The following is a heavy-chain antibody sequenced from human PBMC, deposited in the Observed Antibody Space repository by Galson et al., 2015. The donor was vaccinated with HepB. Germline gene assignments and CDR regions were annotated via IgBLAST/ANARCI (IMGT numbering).Heavy chain of an antibody. J-gene: IGHJ6*02. V-gene: IGHV2-70*11. CDR2: IDWDDDK. CDR3: ARNKVTATPYYYYGMDV. D-gene: IGHD2-21*02. Sequence: PALVKPTQTLTLTCTFSGFPLSTSGMCVSWIRQPPGKALEWLARIDWDDDKYYSTSLKTRLTISKDTSKNQVVLTMTNMDPVDTATYYCARNKVTATPYYYYGMDVWGHGTTVTVSS. CDR1: GFPLSTSGMC.